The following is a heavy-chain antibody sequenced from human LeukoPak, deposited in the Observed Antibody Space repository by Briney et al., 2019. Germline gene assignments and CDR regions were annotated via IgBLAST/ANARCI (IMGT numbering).Heavy chain of an antibody. Sequence: SETLSLTCTISGGSISTYYWTWIRQPAGKGLEWIGRISSSGGTNYNPSLQSRVTMSVDSSKNQFSLKLSSMTAADTAVYYCAREGRSATDGYWGQGTLVTVSS. D-gene: IGHD3-16*01. CDR2: ISSSGGT. V-gene: IGHV4-4*07. CDR3: AREGRSATDGY. CDR1: GGSISTYY. J-gene: IGHJ4*02.